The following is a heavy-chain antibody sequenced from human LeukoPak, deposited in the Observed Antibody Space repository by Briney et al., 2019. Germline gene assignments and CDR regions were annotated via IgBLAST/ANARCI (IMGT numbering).Heavy chain of an antibody. CDR3: TRGSSGRRDN. J-gene: IGHJ4*02. Sequence: ASVKVSCKASGYTFTSCDINWVRQATGQGLEWMGWMNPNSGNTGYGPSFQGRITMTRHISIGTAYMELSNLTSEDTAIYYCTRGSSGRRDNWGRGTLVTVSA. CDR1: GYTFTSCD. V-gene: IGHV1-8*01. CDR2: MNPNSGNT. D-gene: IGHD2-15*01.